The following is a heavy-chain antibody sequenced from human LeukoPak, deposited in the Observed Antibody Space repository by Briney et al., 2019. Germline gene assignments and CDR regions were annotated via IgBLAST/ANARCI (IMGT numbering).Heavy chain of an antibody. V-gene: IGHV3-9*01. CDR1: GFTFDDYA. CDR2: ISWNSGSI. J-gene: IGHJ4*02. Sequence: GGPLTLSCAASGFTFDDYAMHWVRQAPGKGLEWVSGISWNSGSIGYADSVKGRFTISRDNAKNSLYLQMNSLRAEDTALYYCAKDSADWGQGTLVTVSS. CDR3: AKDSAD.